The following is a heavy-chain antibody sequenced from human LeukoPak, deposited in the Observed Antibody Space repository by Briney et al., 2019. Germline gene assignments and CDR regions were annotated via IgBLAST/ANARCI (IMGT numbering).Heavy chain of an antibody. J-gene: IGHJ4*02. CDR1: GFTFSSYS. D-gene: IGHD6-19*01. V-gene: IGHV3-48*04. CDR2: ISSSSSTK. Sequence: GGSLRLSCAASGFTFSSYSMNWVRQAPGKGLEWVSYISSSSSTKYYADSVKDRFTVSRDNAENSVYLQLNSLGAEDTAVYYCARTWNSGGWYVTFDYWGQGTLVTVSS. CDR3: ARTWNSGGWYVTFDY.